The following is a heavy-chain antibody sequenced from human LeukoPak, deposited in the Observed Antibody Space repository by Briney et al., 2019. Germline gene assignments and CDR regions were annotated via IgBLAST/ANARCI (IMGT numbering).Heavy chain of an antibody. CDR1: GFTFSSYS. J-gene: IGHJ3*02. D-gene: IGHD2-15*01. V-gene: IGHV3-48*01. Sequence: PGGSLRLSCAASGFTFSSYSMNWVRQAPGKGLEWVSYISSSSSTIYYADSVKGRFTISRDNAKNSLYLQMNSLRAEDTAVYYCARVAAQGAFDIWGQGTMVTVSS. CDR3: ARVAAQGAFDI. CDR2: ISSSSSTI.